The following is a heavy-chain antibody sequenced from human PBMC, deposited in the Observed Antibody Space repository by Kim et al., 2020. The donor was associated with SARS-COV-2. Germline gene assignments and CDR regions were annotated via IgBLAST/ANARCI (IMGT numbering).Heavy chain of an antibody. CDR1: GITFSSFG. D-gene: IGHD6-19*01. J-gene: IGHJ6*01. Sequence: GGSLRLSCAASGITFSSFGMHWVRQAPGKGLEWVAVISYDGSNKNYADSVKGRFTISRDNAKNTLYLQMNSLRDEDTAVYYCAKELKMGHGSGGCYYYYG. CDR2: ISYDGSNK. CDR3: AKELKMGHGSGGCYYYYG. V-gene: IGHV3-30*18.